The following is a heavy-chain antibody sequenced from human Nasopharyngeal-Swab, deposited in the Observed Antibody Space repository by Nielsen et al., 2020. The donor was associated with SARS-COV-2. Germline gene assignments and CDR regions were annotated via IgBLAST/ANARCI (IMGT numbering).Heavy chain of an antibody. CDR2: TYFRSKWLN. V-gene: IGHV6-1*01. CDR1: GDSVSSNSAA. CDR3: ARGSGTYSAYFDY. J-gene: IGHJ4*02. D-gene: IGHD1-26*01. Sequence: SQTLSLTCAISGDSVSSNSAAWTWIRQSPSRGLEGLGRTYFRSKWLNDYAVSVKSRITINQDTSRNQFSLQLNSVTPEDTAIYYCARGSGTYSAYFDYWGQGTLVSVSS.